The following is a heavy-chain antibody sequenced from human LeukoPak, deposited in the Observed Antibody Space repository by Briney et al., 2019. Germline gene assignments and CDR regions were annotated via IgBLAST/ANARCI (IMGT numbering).Heavy chain of an antibody. CDR2: IIPVFDTG. Sequence: SVKVSCKASGGSFSNYAISWVRQAPGQGLEWMGGIIPVFDTGNYAQKFQGRVAITADKFTSTAYMELGSLRSEDTAVYYCARTYYYDSSGYHFDYWGQGTLVTVSS. V-gene: IGHV1-69*06. J-gene: IGHJ4*02. CDR1: GGSFSNYA. D-gene: IGHD3-22*01. CDR3: ARTYYYDSSGYHFDY.